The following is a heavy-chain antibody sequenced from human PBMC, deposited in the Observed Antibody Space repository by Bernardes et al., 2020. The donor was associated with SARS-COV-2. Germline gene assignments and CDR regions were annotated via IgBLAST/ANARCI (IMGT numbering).Heavy chain of an antibody. D-gene: IGHD2-15*01. V-gene: IGHV3-33*08. CDR2: IWYYGTNK. CDR3: ARAPRFCTGGTCYGGLDI. Sequence: AGSLRLSCAASGFTFSNYGMHWVCQAPGKGLEWVAVIWYYGTNKYFVDSVKGRFTISRDSSKNTVYLQMNSLRDDETAVYHCARAPRFCTGGTCYGGLDIWGQGTLVTVSS. CDR1: GFTFSNYG. J-gene: IGHJ3*02.